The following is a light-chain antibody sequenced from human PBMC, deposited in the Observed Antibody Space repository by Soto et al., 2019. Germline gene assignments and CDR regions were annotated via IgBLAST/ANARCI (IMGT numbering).Light chain of an antibody. CDR3: MLDFRXFWA. CDR1: QSIRTA. CDR2: AAS. Sequence: AIQLTQSPSSLSASVGDSVTITCRASQSIRTALGWYQQKPGKVPKLLICAASTLQSGVPSRFSGSGSGTDFTLTISSLQPEDFATYYCMLDFRXFWACGQGTKV. J-gene: IGKJ1*01. V-gene: IGKV1-6*01.